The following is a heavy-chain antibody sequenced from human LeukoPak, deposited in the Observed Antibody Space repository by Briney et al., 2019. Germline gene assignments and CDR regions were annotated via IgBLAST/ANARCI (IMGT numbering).Heavy chain of an antibody. V-gene: IGHV1-69*13. Sequence: SVKVSCKASGYTFTSYGISWVRQAPGQGLEWMGGIIPIFGTANYAQKFQGRVTITADESTSTAYMELSSLRSEDTAVYYCARDKVGFFGVVIYYYYMDVWGKGTTVTVSS. CDR1: GYTFTSYG. CDR3: ARDKVGFFGVVIYYYYMDV. D-gene: IGHD3-3*01. J-gene: IGHJ6*03. CDR2: IIPIFGTA.